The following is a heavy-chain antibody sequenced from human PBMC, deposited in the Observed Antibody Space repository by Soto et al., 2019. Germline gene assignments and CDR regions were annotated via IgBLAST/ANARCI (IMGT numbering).Heavy chain of an antibody. CDR3: ARENTYYDFWSGYYQTLDY. CDR1: GYTFTSYG. Sequence: ASVKVSCKASGYTFTSYGISWVRQAPGQGLEWMGWISAYNGNTNYAQKLQGRVTMTTDTSTSTAYMELRSLRSDDTAVYYCARENTYYDFWSGYYQTLDYWGQGTLVTVSS. J-gene: IGHJ4*02. CDR2: ISAYNGNT. V-gene: IGHV1-18*01. D-gene: IGHD3-3*01.